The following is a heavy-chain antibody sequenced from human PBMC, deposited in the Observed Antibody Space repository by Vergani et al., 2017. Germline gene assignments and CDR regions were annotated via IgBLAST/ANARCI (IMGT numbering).Heavy chain of an antibody. CDR2: VISKKDGGRA. CDR3: STYNVGASFS. Sequence: EVQLVESGGGLLKPGDHVRLSCAVSGLNLNDAWMTWVRQAPGKRLEWLGRVISKKDGGRAGYSPHVKGTITISRDESKSTIYLDMNSLRIEDTATYYCSTYNVGASFSWGPGTRVTVSS. D-gene: IGHD5-24*01. V-gene: IGHV3-15*01. J-gene: IGHJ4*02. CDR1: GLNLNDAW.